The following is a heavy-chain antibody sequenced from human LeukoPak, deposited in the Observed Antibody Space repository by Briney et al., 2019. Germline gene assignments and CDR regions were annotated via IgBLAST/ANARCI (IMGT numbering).Heavy chain of an antibody. CDR2: INPNSGGT. D-gene: IGHD3-10*01. CDR1: GYTFTGYY. V-gene: IGHV1-2*06. CDR3: ARDQYYGSGSFDY. J-gene: IGHJ4*02. Sequence: ASVKVSCKASGYTFTGYYMHWVRQAPGQGLEWMGRINPNSGGTNYAQKFQGRVTMTRDTSISTAYMELSRLTSDDTAVYYCARDQYYGSGSFDYWGQGTLVTVSS.